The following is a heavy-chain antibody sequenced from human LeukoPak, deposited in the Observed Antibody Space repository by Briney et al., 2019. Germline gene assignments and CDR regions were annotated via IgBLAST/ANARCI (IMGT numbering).Heavy chain of an antibody. CDR3: ARDRYYDSSGYYYFDY. CDR1: GFTFDDYG. J-gene: IGHJ4*02. V-gene: IGHV3-20*04. CDR2: INWNGGST. D-gene: IGHD3-22*01. Sequence: GGSLRFSCAASGFTFDDYGMSWVRQAPGKGLEWVSGINWNGGSTGYADSVKGRFTISRDNAKNSLYLQMNSLRAEDTALYYCARDRYYDSSGYYYFDYWGQGTLVTVSS.